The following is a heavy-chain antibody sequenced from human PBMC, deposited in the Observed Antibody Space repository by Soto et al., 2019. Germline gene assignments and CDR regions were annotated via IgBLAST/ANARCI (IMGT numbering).Heavy chain of an antibody. CDR2: IIPIFEKT. CDR3: ARAGVDATGYDH. V-gene: IGHV1-69*01. J-gene: IGHJ4*01. Sequence: QVQLVQSGAEVKKPGSSVKVSCKASGGTLNSYAFSWVRLAPGQGLEWMGGIIPIFEKTTYAQKFQGRVTITAHESTSTVHMGLSSLRSEDTAMYFCARAGVDATGYDHWGHGTLVTVSS. D-gene: IGHD1-1*01. CDR1: GGTLNSYA.